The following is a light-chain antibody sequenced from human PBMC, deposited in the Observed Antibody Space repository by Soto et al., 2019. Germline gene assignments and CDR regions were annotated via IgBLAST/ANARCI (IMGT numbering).Light chain of an antibody. V-gene: IGLV2-14*03. Sequence: QSALTQAASVSGSPGQSVTISCTGTSSDVGTYNFVSWYQHHPGKAPKLIIYDVSHRPSGVSTRFSGSKSGNTASLAISGLQAEDEADYYCSSYTSSGTLVFGGGTKLTVL. J-gene: IGLJ2*01. CDR1: SSDVGTYNF. CDR3: SSYTSSGTLV. CDR2: DVS.